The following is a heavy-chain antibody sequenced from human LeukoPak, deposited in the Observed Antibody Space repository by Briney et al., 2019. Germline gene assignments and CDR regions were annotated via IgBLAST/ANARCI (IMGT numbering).Heavy chain of an antibody. J-gene: IGHJ4*02. CDR1: GGSISSGGYS. CDR3: ARGYCSSTSCYGFDY. Sequence: PSETLSLTCAVSGGSISSGGYSWSWIRQPPGKGLEWIGSIYHSGSTYYNPSLKSRVTISVDRSKNQFSLKLSSVTAADTAVYYCARGYCSSTSCYGFDYWGQGTLVTVSS. D-gene: IGHD2-2*01. CDR2: IYHSGST. V-gene: IGHV4-30-2*01.